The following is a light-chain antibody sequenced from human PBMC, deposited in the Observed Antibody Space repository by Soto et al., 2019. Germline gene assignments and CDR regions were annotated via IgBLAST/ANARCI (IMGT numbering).Light chain of an antibody. J-gene: IGKJ4*01. CDR1: QSVSSY. CDR2: DAS. V-gene: IGKV3-11*01. Sequence: EIVLTQSPATLSLSPGERATLSCRASQSVSSYLAWYQQKPGQAPRLLIYDASNRATGIPARFSGSGSGTDFTLTISSLEPEDFAVYFCQQRETFGAGTKVQIK. CDR3: QQRET.